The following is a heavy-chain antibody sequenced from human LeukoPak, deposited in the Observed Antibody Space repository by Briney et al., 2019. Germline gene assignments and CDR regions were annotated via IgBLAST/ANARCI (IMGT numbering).Heavy chain of an antibody. D-gene: IGHD3-22*01. J-gene: IGHJ4*02. CDR3: ARGLRSGYRAWTGYYFDY. CDR2: IYRSGST. Sequence: SETLSLTCTVSGYSISSGYYWGWIRQPPGKGLEWIGSIYRSGSTYYNPSLKSRLTISVDTSKNQFSLNLRSVTAADTAVYFCARGLRSGYRAWTGYYFDYWGQGTPVPVSS. CDR1: GYSISSGYY. V-gene: IGHV4-38-2*02.